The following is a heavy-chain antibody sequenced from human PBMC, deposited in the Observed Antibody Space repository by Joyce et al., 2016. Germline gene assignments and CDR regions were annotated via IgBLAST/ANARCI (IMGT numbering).Heavy chain of an antibody. CDR2: ISPLFGTP. CDR1: GGTFSKYA. D-gene: IGHD1-1*01. Sequence: QVQLVQSGAEVKKPGSSVKVSCKASGGTFSKYAISWVRQAPGQGLEWMGGISPLFGTPYYAHKFQGRVTVTADESTRTVYMELSSLKSEDTAVYYCARPGLEVRTYEYFQHWGQGTLVTVSS. CDR3: ARPGLEVRTYEYFQH. J-gene: IGHJ1*01. V-gene: IGHV1-69*12.